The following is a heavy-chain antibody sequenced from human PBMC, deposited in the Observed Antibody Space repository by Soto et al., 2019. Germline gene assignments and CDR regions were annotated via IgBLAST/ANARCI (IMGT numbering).Heavy chain of an antibody. CDR3: ARDTDGRTATINTYYYYGMDV. V-gene: IGHV3-33*01. CDR1: GFTFSSYG. CDR2: IWYDGSNK. D-gene: IGHD6-25*01. Sequence: WGSLRLSCAASGFTFSSYGMHWVRQAPGKGLEWVAVIWYDGSNKYYADSVKGRFTISRDNSKNTLYLQMNSLRAEDTAVYYCARDTDGRTATINTYYYYGMDVWGQGNTVTVS. J-gene: IGHJ6*02.